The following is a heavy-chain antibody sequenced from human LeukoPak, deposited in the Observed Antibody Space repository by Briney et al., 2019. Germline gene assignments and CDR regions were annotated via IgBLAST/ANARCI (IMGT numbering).Heavy chain of an antibody. CDR1: GGSISGYY. J-gene: IGHJ4*02. Sequence: ETLSLTCTVSGGSISGYYWSWVRQAPGKGLEWVSAISGSGGSTYYADSVKGRFTISRDNSKNTLYLQMNSLRAEDTAVYYCAKVDYHGSGSSNWGQGTLVTVSS. CDR2: ISGSGGST. D-gene: IGHD3-10*01. V-gene: IGHV3-23*01. CDR3: AKVDYHGSGSSN.